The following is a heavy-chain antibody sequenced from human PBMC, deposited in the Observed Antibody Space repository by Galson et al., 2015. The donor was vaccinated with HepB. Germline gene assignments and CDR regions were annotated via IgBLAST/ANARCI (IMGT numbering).Heavy chain of an antibody. D-gene: IGHD6-13*01. CDR1: GYTFTNYN. V-gene: IGHV1-46*01. CDR2: INPGDGST. Sequence: SVKVSCKASGYTFTNYNMHWVRQAPGQGLEWMGIINPGDGSTSHAQKFQGRVTITADESTSTAYMELSSLRSEDTAVYYCARERGGVGSSWNLDYWGQGTLVTVSS. CDR3: ARERGGVGSSWNLDY. J-gene: IGHJ4*02.